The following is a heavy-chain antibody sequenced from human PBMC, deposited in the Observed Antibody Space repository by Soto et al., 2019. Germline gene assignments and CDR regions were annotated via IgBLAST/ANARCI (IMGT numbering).Heavy chain of an antibody. CDR3: ARAPRRIQLWALDY. CDR1: GGSFSGYY. Sequence: QVQLQQWGAGLLKPSETLSLTCAVYGGSFSGYYWSWIRQPPGKGLEWIGEINHSGSTNYNPSLKCRATISVDTSKNQFSLKLSSVTAADTAVYYCARAPRRIQLWALDYWGQGTLVTVSS. CDR2: INHSGST. D-gene: IGHD5-18*01. V-gene: IGHV4-34*01. J-gene: IGHJ4*02.